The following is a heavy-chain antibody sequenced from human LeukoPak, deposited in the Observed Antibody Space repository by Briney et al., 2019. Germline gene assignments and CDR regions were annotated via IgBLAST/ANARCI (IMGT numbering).Heavy chain of an antibody. D-gene: IGHD6-13*01. CDR2: ISGSGGTT. CDR3: AKPSSSWQIDS. Sequence: PGGSLRLSCAASGFTFSTYAMSWVRQAPGKGLDWVSAISGSGGTTYYADSVQGRFTISRDNSKNTLYLQMNSLRAEDTAVYYCAKPSSSWQIDSWGQGTLVTVSS. J-gene: IGHJ4*02. CDR1: GFTFSTYA. V-gene: IGHV3-23*01.